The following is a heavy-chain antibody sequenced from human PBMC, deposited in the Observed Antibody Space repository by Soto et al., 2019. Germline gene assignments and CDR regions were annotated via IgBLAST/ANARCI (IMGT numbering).Heavy chain of an antibody. D-gene: IGHD2-15*01. V-gene: IGHV5-51*01. CDR1: GYSFTTYW. Sequence: PGESLKISCKGSGYSFTTYWIAWVRQMPGKGLEWMGIIYPDDSDTRYSPSFQGQVTFSADKSITTVYLQWSSLKASDTAMYCCARHGFCSGGRCYSSYYYGMDVWGQGTTVTVSS. CDR2: IYPDDSDT. J-gene: IGHJ6*02. CDR3: ARHGFCSGGRCYSSYYYGMDV.